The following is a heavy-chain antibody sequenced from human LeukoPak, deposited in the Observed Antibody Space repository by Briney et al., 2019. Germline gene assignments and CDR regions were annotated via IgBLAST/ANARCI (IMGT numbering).Heavy chain of an antibody. CDR1: GFTFNNYW. V-gene: IGHV3-48*02. D-gene: IGHD3-3*01. Sequence: GGSLRLSCVGSGFTFNNYWMTWVRQAPGKGLEWVSYISSSSSTIYYADSVKGRFTISRDNAKNSLYLQMNSLRDEDTAVYYCARAPYDFWSGYQEYFQHWGQGTLVTVSS. J-gene: IGHJ1*01. CDR3: ARAPYDFWSGYQEYFQH. CDR2: ISSSSSTI.